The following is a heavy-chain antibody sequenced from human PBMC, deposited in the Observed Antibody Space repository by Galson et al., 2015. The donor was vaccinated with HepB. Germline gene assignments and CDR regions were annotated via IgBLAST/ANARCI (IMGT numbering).Heavy chain of an antibody. J-gene: IGHJ4*02. CDR3: ARGGQIRGEAAAGIHFDY. CDR2: VKQDGSEK. Sequence: SLRLSCAASGFTFSSYWMSWVRQAPGKGLEWVANVKQDGSEKYYVDSVKGRFTISRDNAKNSLYLQMNSLRAEDTAVYYCARGGQIRGEAAAGIHFDYWGQGTLVTVSS. D-gene: IGHD6-13*01. CDR1: GFTFSSYW. V-gene: IGHV3-7*03.